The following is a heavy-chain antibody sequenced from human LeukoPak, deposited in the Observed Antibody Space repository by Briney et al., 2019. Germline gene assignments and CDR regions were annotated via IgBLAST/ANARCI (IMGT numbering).Heavy chain of an antibody. V-gene: IGHV4-39*01. CDR2: MYYSGST. CDR3: ARLTGDITGSFDY. CDR1: GDSISSSSYY. D-gene: IGHD1-14*01. Sequence: PSETLSLTCTVSGDSISSSSYYWGWIRQPPGKGLEWIGSMYYSGSTYYNPSLKSPVTISLDTSKNQFSLKLSSVTAADTAVYFCARLTGDITGSFDYWGQGTLVTVSS. J-gene: IGHJ4*02.